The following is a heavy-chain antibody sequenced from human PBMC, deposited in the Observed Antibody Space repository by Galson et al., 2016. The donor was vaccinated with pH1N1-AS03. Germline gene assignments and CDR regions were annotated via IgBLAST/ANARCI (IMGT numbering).Heavy chain of an antibody. Sequence: SETLSLTCTVSGGSISSRDHYWVWIRQTPGKRLEWIGHIYYSGNSYYNPSLKSRVNFSVDTSKNQFSLKLASVTAADTAVYYCAKTVFTDAFDIWSPGTRVSVSS. CDR2: IYYSGNS. CDR3: AKTVFTDAFDI. D-gene: IGHD4-11*01. V-gene: IGHV4-39*01. J-gene: IGHJ3*02. CDR1: GGSISSRDHY.